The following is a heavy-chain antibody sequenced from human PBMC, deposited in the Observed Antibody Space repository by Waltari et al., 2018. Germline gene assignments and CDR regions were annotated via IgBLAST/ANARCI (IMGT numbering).Heavy chain of an antibody. CDR1: GGSVSSGSYY. Sequence: QVQLQESGPGLVKPSETLSLTCTVSGGSVSSGSYYWSWIRQPPGKGLEWIGYIYYSGSTNDDPSLKSRVTISVDTSKNQFSLKPSSVTAADTAVDDCARAKRQSTVTSYGDYWGQGTLVTVSS. J-gene: IGHJ4*02. V-gene: IGHV4-61*01. CDR3: ARAKRQSTVTSYGDY. CDR2: IYYSGST. D-gene: IGHD4-17*01.